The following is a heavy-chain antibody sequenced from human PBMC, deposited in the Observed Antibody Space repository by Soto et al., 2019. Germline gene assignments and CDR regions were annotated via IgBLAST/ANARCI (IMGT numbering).Heavy chain of an antibody. J-gene: IGHJ4*02. Sequence: QVQLQESGPGLVKPSQTLSLTCTVSGGSISSGDYYWSWIRQPPGKGLEWIGYIYYSGSTYYNPSLKSRVTISVDTSKNQFSLKLSSVTAADTAVYYCARVRGGSSGYYYRLFDYWGQGTLVTVSS. CDR1: GGSISSGDYY. CDR2: IYYSGST. CDR3: ARVRGGSSGYYYRLFDY. D-gene: IGHD3-22*01. V-gene: IGHV4-30-4*01.